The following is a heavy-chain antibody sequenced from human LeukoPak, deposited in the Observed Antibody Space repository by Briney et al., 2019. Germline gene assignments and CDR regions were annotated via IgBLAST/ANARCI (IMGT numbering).Heavy chain of an antibody. Sequence: SVKVSCKASEGTFSSYAISWVRQAPGQGLEWMGGIIPIFGTANYAQKFQGRVTITTDESTSTAYMELSSLRSEDTAVYYCAREGKSSLDYDILTDYLKRYWFDPWGQGTLVTVSS. CDR3: AREGKSSLDYDILTDYLKRYWFDP. J-gene: IGHJ5*02. D-gene: IGHD3-9*01. CDR2: IIPIFGTA. CDR1: EGTFSSYA. V-gene: IGHV1-69*05.